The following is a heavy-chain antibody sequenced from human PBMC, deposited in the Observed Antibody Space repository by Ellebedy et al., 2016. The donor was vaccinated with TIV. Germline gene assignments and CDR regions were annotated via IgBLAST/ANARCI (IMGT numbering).Heavy chain of an antibody. Sequence: MPSETLSLTCTVSGGSMISDDHYWSWVRQPPGKGLEWIGDIYYSGTTYYNPSLKHRLTVSIDKSKGQVSLKLASVTAADTAVYYCARGGGDRPHALDVWGQGTMVTVSS. D-gene: IGHD3-10*01. V-gene: IGHV4-30-4*01. J-gene: IGHJ3*01. CDR3: ARGGGDRPHALDV. CDR2: IYYSGTT. CDR1: GGSMISDDHY.